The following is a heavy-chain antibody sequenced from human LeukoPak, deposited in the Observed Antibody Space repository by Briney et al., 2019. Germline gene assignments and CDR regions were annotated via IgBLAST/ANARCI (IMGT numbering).Heavy chain of an antibody. V-gene: IGHV4-34*01. J-gene: IGHJ3*02. CDR2: INHSGST. D-gene: IGHD2-2*01. Sequence: KTSETLSLTCAVYGGSFSGYYWSWIRQPPGKGLEWIGEINHSGSTNYNPSLKSRVTISVDTSKNQFSLKLSSVTAADTAVYYCARGPPGRNIVVVPAAARRAAFDIWGQGTMVTVSS. CDR1: GGSFSGYY. CDR3: ARGPPGRNIVVVPAAARRAAFDI.